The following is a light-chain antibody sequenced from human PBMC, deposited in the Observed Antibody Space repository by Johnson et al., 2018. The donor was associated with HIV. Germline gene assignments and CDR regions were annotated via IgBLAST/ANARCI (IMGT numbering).Light chain of an antibody. CDR3: ATWDSSLSAYV. J-gene: IGLJ1*01. CDR2: DND. V-gene: IGLV1-51*01. CDR1: SSNIGKNY. Sequence: QSVLTQPPSVSAAPRQKVTISCSGSSSNIGKNYVSWYRHLPGTAPKLLIYDNDKRPSGIPDRFSASKSGSSATLGITGLQTGDEADYYCATWDSSLSAYVFGTGTKVTAL.